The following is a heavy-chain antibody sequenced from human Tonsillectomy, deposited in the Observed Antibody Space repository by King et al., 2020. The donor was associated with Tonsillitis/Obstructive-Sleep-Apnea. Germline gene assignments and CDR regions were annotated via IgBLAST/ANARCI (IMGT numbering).Heavy chain of an antibody. V-gene: IGHV3-30*04. Sequence: VQLVESGGGVVQPGRSLRLSCAASGFKLSSYALHWVRQAPGKGLEWVSFISYDGSNKYYADSVKGRFTISRDSSKNTLYLQMNSLRAEDTAVYYCARSIQGWHYFDYWGQGTLVTVSS. CDR2: ISYDGSNK. J-gene: IGHJ4*02. CDR3: ARSIQGWHYFDY. CDR1: GFKLSSYA. D-gene: IGHD6-19*01.